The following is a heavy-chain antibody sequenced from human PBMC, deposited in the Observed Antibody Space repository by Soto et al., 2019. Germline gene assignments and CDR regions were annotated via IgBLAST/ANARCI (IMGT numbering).Heavy chain of an antibody. V-gene: IGHV3-30*18. CDR2: ISYDGSNK. CDR1: GFTFSSYG. J-gene: IGHJ6*02. Sequence: GGSLRLSCAASGFTFSSYGMHWVRQAPGKGLEWVAVISYDGSNKYYADSVKGRFTISRDNSKNTLYLQMNSLRAEDTDVYYCAKDLRYDSSGYYSYYYYYGMDVWGQGTTVTVSS. D-gene: IGHD3-22*01. CDR3: AKDLRYDSSGYYSYYYYYGMDV.